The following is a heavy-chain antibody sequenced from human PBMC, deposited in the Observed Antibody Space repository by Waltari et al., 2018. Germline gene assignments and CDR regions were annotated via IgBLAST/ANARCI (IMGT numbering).Heavy chain of an antibody. V-gene: IGHV1-46*01. D-gene: IGHD3-22*01. CDR1: GYTFTSYY. J-gene: IGHJ4*02. Sequence: QVQLVQSGAEVKKPGASVKVSCKASGYTFTSYYMHWVRQAPGQGLEWMGIINPSGVSKSYARKFQGRVTMTRDTSTSTVYMELSSLRSEDTAVYYCARGSITYYDSSGYPFFDYWGQGTLVTVSS. CDR2: INPSGVSK. CDR3: ARGSITYYDSSGYPFFDY.